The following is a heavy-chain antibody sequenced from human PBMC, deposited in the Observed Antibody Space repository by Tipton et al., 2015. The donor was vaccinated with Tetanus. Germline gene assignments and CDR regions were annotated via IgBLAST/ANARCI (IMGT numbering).Heavy chain of an antibody. CDR3: ARDIIRVGATRYFDH. CDR2: IGDTEFVT. Sequence: SLRLSCAASGFTFSTYPMHWVRQAPGKGLEWVSAIGDTEFVTYYADSLKGRFTISRDNSKNTLSLQMNSLRAEDSAVYYCARDIIRVGATRYFDHWGQGILVTVSS. J-gene: IGHJ4*02. V-gene: IGHV3-23*01. CDR1: GFTFSTYP. D-gene: IGHD1-26*01.